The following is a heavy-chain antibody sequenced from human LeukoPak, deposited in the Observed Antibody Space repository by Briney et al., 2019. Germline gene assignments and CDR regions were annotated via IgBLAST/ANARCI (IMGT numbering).Heavy chain of an antibody. V-gene: IGHV3-23*01. D-gene: IGHD3-10*01. CDR2: ISGSGGST. CDR1: GFTFSSYG. J-gene: IGHJ5*02. CDR3: AQLPSGSWFCHDP. Sequence: GGSLRLSCAASGFTFSSYGMSWVRQAPGKGLEWVSAISGSGGSTYYADSVKGGLAICRENSRNTLYLQMNSLRAEDTAVYYCAQLPSGSWFCHDPWGQGTLVTVSS.